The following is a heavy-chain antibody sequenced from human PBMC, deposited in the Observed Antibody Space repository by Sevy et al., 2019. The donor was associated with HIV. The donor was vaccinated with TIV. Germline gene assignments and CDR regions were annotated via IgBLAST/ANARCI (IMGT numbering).Heavy chain of an antibody. Sequence: GGSLRLSCAASGFTFSSYAMSWVRQAPGKGLEWVSAISGSGGSTYYADSVKGRFTISRENSKNTLYLQMNSLRAEDTAVYYCAKAIGGNWYSAAFDIWGQGTMVTVSS. V-gene: IGHV3-23*01. D-gene: IGHD1-7*01. CDR2: ISGSGGST. J-gene: IGHJ3*02. CDR1: GFTFSSYA. CDR3: AKAIGGNWYSAAFDI.